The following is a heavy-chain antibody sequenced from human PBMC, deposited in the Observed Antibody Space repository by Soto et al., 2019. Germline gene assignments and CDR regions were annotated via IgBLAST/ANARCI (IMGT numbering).Heavy chain of an antibody. CDR3: ARDLGFDTIFGVVIGY. Sequence: ASVKVSCKASGYTFTSYGISWVRQAPGQGLEWMGWISAYNGNTNFAQKLQGRVTMTTDTSTSTAYMELRSLRSDDTAVYYCARDLGFDTIFGVVIGYWGQGTLVTVSS. D-gene: IGHD3-3*01. J-gene: IGHJ4*02. CDR1: GYTFTSYG. V-gene: IGHV1-18*04. CDR2: ISAYNGNT.